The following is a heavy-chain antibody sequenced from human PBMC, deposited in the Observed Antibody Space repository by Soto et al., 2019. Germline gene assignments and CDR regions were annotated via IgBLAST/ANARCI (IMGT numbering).Heavy chain of an antibody. V-gene: IGHV3-23*01. CDR3: AKGETTVTDPGGFAY. CDR2: ISSGGGTS. J-gene: IGHJ4*02. Sequence: EVQLLESGGGLVQPGGSLRLSCAASGFTFSSYTMSWVRQAPGKGLEWVSAISSGGGTSHYADSVKGRFTISRDNSKNTLYLQRNSLRAEDTAVYYCAKGETTVTDPGGFAYWGQGTLVTVSS. D-gene: IGHD4-17*01. CDR1: GFTFSSYT.